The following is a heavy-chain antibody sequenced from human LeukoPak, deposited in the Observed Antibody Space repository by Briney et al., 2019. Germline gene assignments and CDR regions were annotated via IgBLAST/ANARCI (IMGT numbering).Heavy chain of an antibody. CDR2: ISSDGSNK. CDR3: ANARSSGWYESDY. D-gene: IGHD6-19*01. V-gene: IGHV3-30*18. Sequence: GGSLRLSCAASGLSFNSCGMHWVRQAPGKGLEWVAVISSDGSNKYYADSVKGRFTISRDNSKNTLSLQMNSLRTEDTAVFYCANARSSGWYESDYWGQGTLVTVSS. J-gene: IGHJ4*02. CDR1: GLSFNSCG.